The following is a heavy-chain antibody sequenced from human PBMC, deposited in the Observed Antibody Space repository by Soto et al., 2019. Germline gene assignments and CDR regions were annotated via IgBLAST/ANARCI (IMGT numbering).Heavy chain of an antibody. CDR3: ARTYEMATMGLDQTYFDY. Sequence: GASVKVSCKASGGTFSSYAISWVRQAPGQGLEWMGGIIPIFGTANYAQKFQGRVTITADESTSTAYMELSSLRSEDTAVYYCARTYEMATMGLDQTYFDYWGQGTLVTVSS. CDR2: IIPIFGTA. D-gene: IGHD5-12*01. CDR1: GGTFSSYA. V-gene: IGHV1-69*13. J-gene: IGHJ4*02.